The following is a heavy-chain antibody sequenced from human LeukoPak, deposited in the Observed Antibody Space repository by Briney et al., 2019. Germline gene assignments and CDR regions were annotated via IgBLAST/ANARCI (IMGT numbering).Heavy chain of an antibody. D-gene: IGHD6-13*01. Sequence: PGGSLRLSCAASGFTFSDYYMSWIRQAPGKGLEWVSYISSSGSTIYYADSVKGRFTISRDNSKNTLYLQMNGLRVEDTAVYYCAKDGGWGWAAAVFDGLGVWGQGTTVTVSS. V-gene: IGHV3-11*01. CDR3: AKDGGWGWAAAVFDGLGV. CDR2: ISSSGSTI. J-gene: IGHJ6*02. CDR1: GFTFSDYY.